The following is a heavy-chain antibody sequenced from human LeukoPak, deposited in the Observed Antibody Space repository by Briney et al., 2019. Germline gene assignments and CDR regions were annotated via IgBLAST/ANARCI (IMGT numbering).Heavy chain of an antibody. D-gene: IGHD3-16*01. CDR3: AKEGLGGPLDY. CDR1: GFTFEDYT. Sequence: GGSLRLSCAASGFTFEDYTMHWVRQAPGKGLEWVSLISWDGGSTYYADSVKGRFTISRDNSKNSLYLQMNSLRTEDTALYYCAKEGLGGPLDYWGQGTLVTVSS. J-gene: IGHJ4*02. V-gene: IGHV3-43*01. CDR2: ISWDGGST.